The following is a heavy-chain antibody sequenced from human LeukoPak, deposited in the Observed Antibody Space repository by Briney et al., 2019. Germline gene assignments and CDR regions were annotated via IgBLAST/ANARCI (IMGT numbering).Heavy chain of an antibody. CDR1: GGSVSGYY. Sequence: SETLSLTCVVSGGSVSGYYWGWIRQPPGRGLEWIGYVYYSGSTNYNPSFKSRITISVDTSRNQFSLQLSSVTAADTAVYYCARDCTNGVCYTAGDAFDIWGQGTMVTVSS. CDR2: VYYSGST. J-gene: IGHJ3*02. CDR3: ARDCTNGVCYTAGDAFDI. D-gene: IGHD2-8*01. V-gene: IGHV4-59*02.